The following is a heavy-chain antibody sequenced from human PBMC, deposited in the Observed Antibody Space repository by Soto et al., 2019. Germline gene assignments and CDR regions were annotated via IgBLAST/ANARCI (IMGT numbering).Heavy chain of an antibody. CDR3: ARDQDREQLGGNYYYIMDV. V-gene: IGHV1-69*12. J-gene: IGHJ6*02. D-gene: IGHD1-1*01. CDR1: GGTFSTSA. Sequence: QVQVVQSGAEVKKPGSSVKVSCKTSGGTFSTSAISWVRQAPGQGLEWMGGIMPIFRTADYAQKFQGRVTITADESASTAYLELRSLTSEDTAVYYCARDQDREQLGGNYYYIMDVWGQGTTVTVTS. CDR2: IMPIFRTA.